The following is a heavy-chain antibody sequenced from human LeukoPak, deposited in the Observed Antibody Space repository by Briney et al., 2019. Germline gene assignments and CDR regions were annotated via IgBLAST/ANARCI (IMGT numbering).Heavy chain of an antibody. CDR1: GFTFSSYG. D-gene: IGHD6-19*01. V-gene: IGHV3-33*01. CDR3: ATDRYSSGWLFDS. Sequence: GGSLRLSCAASGFTFSSYGMHWVRQAPGKGLEWVAVIWYDGSNKFYADSVKGRFTISRDNSKNTLFLQMSSLRAEDTAVYYCATDRYSSGWLFDSWGQGTLVSVSS. J-gene: IGHJ4*02. CDR2: IWYDGSNK.